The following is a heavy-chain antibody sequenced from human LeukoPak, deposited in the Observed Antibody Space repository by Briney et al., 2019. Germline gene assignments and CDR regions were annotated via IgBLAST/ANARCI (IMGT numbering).Heavy chain of an antibody. V-gene: IGHV3-23*01. CDR3: AKDDGLIMFSS. CDR1: GFTFSSYW. J-gene: IGHJ5*02. D-gene: IGHD3-16*01. Sequence: GGSLRLSCAASGFTFSSYWMHWVRQAPGKGLEWVSGITGSGGSTYYAGSVKGRFTISRDNSKNTLYLQVNSLRAEDTAVYYCAKDDGLIMFSSWGQGTLVTVSS. CDR2: ITGSGGST.